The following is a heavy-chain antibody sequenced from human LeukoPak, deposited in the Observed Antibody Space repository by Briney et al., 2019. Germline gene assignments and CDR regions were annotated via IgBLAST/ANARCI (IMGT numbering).Heavy chain of an antibody. CDR1: GYSISSNYY. J-gene: IGHJ4*02. V-gene: IGHV4-38-2*02. Sequence: SETLSLTCIVSGYSISSNYYWGWVQQPPGKGLEWIGSIYYDGTSYYSPSLKSRVTVLRDTSNNQFSLRLTSMTAADTAVYYCARSSIVLREGFDYWGQGTLVTVSS. CDR3: ARSSIVLREGFDY. D-gene: IGHD3-16*02. CDR2: IYYDGTS.